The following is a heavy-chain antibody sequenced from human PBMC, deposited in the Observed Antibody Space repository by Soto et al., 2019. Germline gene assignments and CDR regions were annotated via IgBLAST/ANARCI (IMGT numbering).Heavy chain of an antibody. CDR1: GFTFISYS. J-gene: IGHJ4*02. Sequence: GGSLRLSCAASGFTFISYSMNWVLQSPGKGLEWVSYISSSSSTIYYADSVKGRFTISRDNAKNSLYLQMSSLRDEDTAVYYCARDLYYYDTGGWGDWGQGALVTVAS. CDR2: ISSSSSTI. CDR3: ARDLYYYDTGGWGD. V-gene: IGHV3-48*02. D-gene: IGHD3-22*01.